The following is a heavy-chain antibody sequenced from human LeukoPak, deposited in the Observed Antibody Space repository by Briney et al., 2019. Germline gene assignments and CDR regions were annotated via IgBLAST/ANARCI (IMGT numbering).Heavy chain of an antibody. J-gene: IGHJ4*02. V-gene: IGHV3-48*01. D-gene: IGHD2-2*01. CDR1: GFTVSNNY. CDR2: ISSSSSTI. CDR3: ARDYGSPPTVMPLRGYFDY. Sequence: PGGSLRLSCAASGFTVSNNYMTWVRQAPGKGLEWVSYISSSSSTIYYADSVKGRFTISRDNSNNMVYLQMNSLRAEDTAVYYCARDYGSPPTVMPLRGYFDYWGQGTPVTVSS.